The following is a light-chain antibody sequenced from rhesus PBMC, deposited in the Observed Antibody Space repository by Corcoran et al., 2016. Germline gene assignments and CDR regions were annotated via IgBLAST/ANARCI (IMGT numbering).Light chain of an antibody. CDR2: GVS. V-gene: IGLV2S7*01. J-gene: IGLJ1*01. CDR3: CSYGIGSTYI. Sequence: QAGPTQPPSVSGSPGQSVTISCTGTSSDVGGFNYVSWYQHHPGKAPKLMIYGVSQRPSGVSDRFSGSKSGNTASLTISGLKAEDEAAYYCCSYGIGSTYIFGSGTRLTVL. CDR1: SSDVGGFNY.